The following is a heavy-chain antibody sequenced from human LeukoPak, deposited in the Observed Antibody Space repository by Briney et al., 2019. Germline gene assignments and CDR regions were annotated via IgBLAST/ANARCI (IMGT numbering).Heavy chain of an antibody. D-gene: IGHD1-26*01. V-gene: IGHV3-66*01. CDR1: GFTFSSYW. Sequence: GGSLRLSCAASGFTFSSYWMSWVRQAPGKGLEWVSFIYSDNTHYSDSVKGRFTISRDNSKNTLYLQMNSLRAEDTAVYYCAREGGRRGYWGQGTLVTVSS. CDR2: IYSDNT. J-gene: IGHJ4*02. CDR3: AREGGRRGY.